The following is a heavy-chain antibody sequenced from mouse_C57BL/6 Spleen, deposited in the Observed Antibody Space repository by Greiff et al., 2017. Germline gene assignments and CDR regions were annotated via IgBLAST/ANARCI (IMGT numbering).Heavy chain of an antibody. CDR3: ARRCYDYDAWFAY. J-gene: IGHJ3*01. V-gene: IGHV2-2*01. Sequence: QVHVKQSGPGLVQPSQSLSITCTVSGFSLTSYGVHWVRQSPGKGLEWLGVIWSGGSTDYNAAFISRLSISKDNSKSQVFFKMNSLQADDTAIYYCARRCYDYDAWFAYWSQGTLVTVSA. CDR1: GFSLTSYG. CDR2: IWSGGST. D-gene: IGHD2-4*01.